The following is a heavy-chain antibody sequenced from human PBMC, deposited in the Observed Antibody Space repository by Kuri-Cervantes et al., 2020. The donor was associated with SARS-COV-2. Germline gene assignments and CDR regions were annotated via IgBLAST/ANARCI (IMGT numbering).Heavy chain of an antibody. CDR1: GFTFDDYG. CDR3: ATNDHGVSYMDV. CDR2: INWNGGST. D-gene: IGHD4-17*01. Sequence: GEYLKIYCAAFGFTFDDYGMSWVRQAPGKGLEWVSGINWNGGSTGYADSVKGRFTISRDNAKNSLYLQMNSLRAEDTALYRCATNDHGVSYMDVWGKGTTVTVSS. V-gene: IGHV3-20*01. J-gene: IGHJ6*03.